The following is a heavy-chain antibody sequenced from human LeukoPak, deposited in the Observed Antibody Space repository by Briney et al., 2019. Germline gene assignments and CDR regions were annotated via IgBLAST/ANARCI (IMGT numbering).Heavy chain of an antibody. V-gene: IGHV1-24*01. CDR3: ATGVVTETLWDY. D-gene: IGHD4-11*01. CDR1: GYTLTELS. J-gene: IGHJ4*02. Sequence: GASVKVSCKVSGYTLTELSMHWVRQAPGKGLEWMGGFDPEDGETIYAQKFQGRVTMTEDTSTDTAYMELSSLRSEDTAVYHCATGVVTETLWDYWGQGTLVTVSS. CDR2: FDPEDGET.